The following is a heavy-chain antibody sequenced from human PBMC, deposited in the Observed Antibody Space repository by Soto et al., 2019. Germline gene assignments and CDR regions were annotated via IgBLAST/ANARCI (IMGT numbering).Heavy chain of an antibody. D-gene: IGHD5-12*01. Sequence: EVQLVESGGGLVQPGGSLRLSCAASGFSVSSSYMNWVRQAPGKGLEWVSVIDSGGSTDHADSVKGRFTISTDNSKNTVFLVMNSLSAEDTAVYYCATILTTITPEEHYYSGFDVWGQGTTVSVSS. J-gene: IGHJ6*02. CDR2: IDSGGST. V-gene: IGHV3-66*01. CDR1: GFSVSSSY. CDR3: ATILTTITPEEHYYSGFDV.